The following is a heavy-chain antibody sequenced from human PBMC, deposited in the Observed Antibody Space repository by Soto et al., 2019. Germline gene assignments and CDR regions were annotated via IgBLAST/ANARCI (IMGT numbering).Heavy chain of an antibody. CDR1: GFTFSTYG. Sequence: QVQLVESGGGVVQPGRSLRLSCAVSGFTFSTYGMHWVRQAPGKGLEWVAVVSYDGNTKYYADSVKGRFTISRDNSKKTLSLKMNSLTGEDAGVYYCTKALNSLATGGGGIASWGQGTLVTVSS. D-gene: IGHD6-13*01. J-gene: IGHJ4*02. V-gene: IGHV3-30*18. CDR3: TKALNSLATGGGGIAS. CDR2: VSYDGNTK.